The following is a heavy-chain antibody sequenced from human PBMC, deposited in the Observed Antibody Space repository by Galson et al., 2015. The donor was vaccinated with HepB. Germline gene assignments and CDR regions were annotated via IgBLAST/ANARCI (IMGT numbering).Heavy chain of an antibody. J-gene: IGHJ3*02. Sequence: QSGAEVKKPGESLKISCKGSGYNFATYWVGWVRQMSGKGPEWMGIIFPYDSSTRYSPSFQGQVTISADKSINTAYLQWNSLKASDTAMYYCAVYYDITGGAFDIRGQGTRVTVSS. D-gene: IGHD3-22*01. CDR2: IFPYDSST. CDR1: GYNFATYW. V-gene: IGHV5-51*01. CDR3: AVYYDITGGAFDI.